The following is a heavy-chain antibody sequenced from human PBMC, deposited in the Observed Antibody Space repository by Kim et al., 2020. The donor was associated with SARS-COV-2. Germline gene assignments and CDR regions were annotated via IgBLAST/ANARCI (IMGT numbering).Heavy chain of an antibody. CDR3: ARDSQYYYGSGSYYRGRDYYYYYGMDV. J-gene: IGHJ6*02. CDR1: GGSISSYY. Sequence: SETLSLTCTVSGGSISSYYWSWIRQPAGKGLEWIGRIYTSGSTNYNPSLKSRVTMSVDTSKNQFSLKLSSVTAADTAVYYCARDSQYYYGSGSYYRGRDYYYYYGMDVWGQGTTVTVSS. CDR2: IYTSGST. V-gene: IGHV4-4*07. D-gene: IGHD3-10*01.